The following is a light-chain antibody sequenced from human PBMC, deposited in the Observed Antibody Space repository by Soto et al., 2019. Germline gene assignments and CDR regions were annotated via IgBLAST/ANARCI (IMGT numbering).Light chain of an antibody. CDR3: CSYKSSRTYV. CDR1: SSDVGAYIY. V-gene: IGLV2-14*01. Sequence: QSVLTQPASVSGSPGQSITISCTGTSSDVGAYIYVSWYQHHPGKAPNVMIYEVTNRPSGVSDRFSGSKSGNTASLTISGLQAEDEADYYCCSYKSSRTYVFGTGAKVAVL. CDR2: EVT. J-gene: IGLJ1*01.